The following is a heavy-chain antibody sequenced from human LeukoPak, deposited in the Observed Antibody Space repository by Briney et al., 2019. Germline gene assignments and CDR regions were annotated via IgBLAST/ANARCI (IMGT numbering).Heavy chain of an antibody. CDR3: ARKAGIAASGNYFDY. CDR2: INSDGSTT. CDR1: GFTFSTYW. V-gene: IGHV3-74*01. Sequence: GRSLRLSCVASGFTFSTYWMHWVRQAPGKGLVWVSRINSDGSTTSDADSVKGRFTISRDNAKNTLYLQMNSLRAEDTAVYYCARKAGIAASGNYFDYWGQGTLVTVSS. J-gene: IGHJ4*02. D-gene: IGHD6-13*01.